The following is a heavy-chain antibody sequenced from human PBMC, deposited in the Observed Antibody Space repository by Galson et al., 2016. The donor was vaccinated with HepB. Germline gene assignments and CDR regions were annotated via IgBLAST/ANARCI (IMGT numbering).Heavy chain of an antibody. CDR3: AKDRASRLSSRGWLTNDALDI. J-gene: IGHJ3*02. CDR1: GFTFDSYD. Sequence: SLRLSCAVSGFTFDSYDMSWVRQAPGKGPEWVSAISAGGGRTNYVDSAKGRFTISRDNSKSTLYLQMNSLRVDDTALYYCAKDRASRLSSRGWLTNDALDIWGQGTMVTVSS. CDR2: ISAGGGRT. V-gene: IGHV3-23*01. D-gene: IGHD6-19*01.